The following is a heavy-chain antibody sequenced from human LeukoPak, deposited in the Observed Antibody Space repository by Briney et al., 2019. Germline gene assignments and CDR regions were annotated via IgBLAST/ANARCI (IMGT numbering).Heavy chain of an antibody. V-gene: IGHV1-2*02. J-gene: IGHJ6*02. CDR1: GYTFTGYY. Sequence: ASVKVSCKASGYTFTGYYMHWVRQAPGQGLEWMGWINPNSGGTNYAQKFQGRVTMTRDTSISTAYMELSRLRSDDTAGYYCARSYSSHLEREAGTYVLDVWGQGTPVTVSS. D-gene: IGHD2-21*01. CDR3: ARSYSSHLEREAGTYVLDV. CDR2: INPNSGGT.